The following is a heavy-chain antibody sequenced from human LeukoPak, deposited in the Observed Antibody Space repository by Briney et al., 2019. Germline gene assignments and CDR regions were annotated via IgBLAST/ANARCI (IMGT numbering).Heavy chain of an antibody. V-gene: IGHV3-30*04. CDR2: ISYDGSNK. J-gene: IGHJ4*02. Sequence: GRSLRLSCAASGFTFSSHAMHWVRQAPGKGLEWVAVISYDGSNKYYADSVKGRFTISRDNSKNTLYLQMNSLRAEDTAVYYCARDRSDIVATIDFDYWGQGTLVTVSS. CDR3: ARDRSDIVATIDFDY. CDR1: GFTFSSHA. D-gene: IGHD5-12*01.